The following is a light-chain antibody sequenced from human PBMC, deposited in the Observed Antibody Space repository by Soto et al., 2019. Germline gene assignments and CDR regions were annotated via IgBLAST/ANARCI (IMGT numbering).Light chain of an antibody. CDR2: GNS. CDR1: SSNIGAGYD. Sequence: QSVLTQPPSVSGAPGQRVTISCTGSSSNIGAGYDVHWYQQLPGTAPKLLIYGNSNRPSGVPDRFSGSKSGTSASLAITGLQAEDESDYYCQSSYISLRVSVFGGGTKLTVL. J-gene: IGLJ2*01. V-gene: IGLV1-40*01. CDR3: QSSYISLRVSV.